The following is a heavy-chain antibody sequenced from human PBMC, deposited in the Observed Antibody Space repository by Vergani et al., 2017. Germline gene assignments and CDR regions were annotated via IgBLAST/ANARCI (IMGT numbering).Heavy chain of an antibody. J-gene: IGHJ5*02. CDR2: INYSGST. CDR1: GGSFSGYY. Sequence: QVQLQQWGAGLLKPSETLSLTCAVYGGSFSGYYWSWIRQPPGKGLEWIGEINYSGSTYYNPSLESRVTMSVDTSKSQFSLKLSSVTAADTAVYYCTRHWAVVAANNWFDPWGQGTLVTVSS. CDR3: TRHWAVVAANNWFDP. D-gene: IGHD2-15*01. V-gene: IGHV4-34*01.